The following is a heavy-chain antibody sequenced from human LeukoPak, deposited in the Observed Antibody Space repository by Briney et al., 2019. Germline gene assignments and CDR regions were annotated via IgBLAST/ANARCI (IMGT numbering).Heavy chain of an antibody. CDR3: ARGRITIFGVVIIDAFDI. V-gene: IGHV1-8*02. CDR2: MNPNSGNT. J-gene: IGHJ3*02. D-gene: IGHD3-3*01. Sequence: ASVKVSCKASGYTFTSYYMHWVRQAPGQGLEWVGWMNPNSGNTGYAQKFQGRVTMTRNTSISTAYMELSSLRSEDTAVYYCARGRITIFGVVIIDAFDIWGQGTMVTVSS. CDR1: GYTFTSYY.